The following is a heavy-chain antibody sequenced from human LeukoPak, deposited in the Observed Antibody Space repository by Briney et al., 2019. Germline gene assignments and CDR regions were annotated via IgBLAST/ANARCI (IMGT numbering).Heavy chain of an antibody. D-gene: IGHD6-19*01. J-gene: IGHJ4*02. CDR1: GFTFSSYA. Sequence: PGGSLRLSCAASGFTFSSYAMSWVRQAPGKGLEWVSAISGSGGSTYYADSVKGRFTISRDNSKNTLYLQMNSLRAEDTAVYYCAEKFSSGSQLFDYWGQGTLVIVSS. CDR3: AEKFSSGSQLFDY. V-gene: IGHV3-23*01. CDR2: ISGSGGST.